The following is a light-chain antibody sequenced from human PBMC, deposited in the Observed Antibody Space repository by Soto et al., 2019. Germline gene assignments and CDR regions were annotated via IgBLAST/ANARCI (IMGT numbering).Light chain of an antibody. CDR3: SSYTSSGNYV. Sequence: QSVLTQPASLSGAPGQSITISRPGTSSEVGGYNCVSWYQHHPGKAPKLMIYDVSNRPSGVSNRFSGSKSGNTASLTISGLQSEDEADYYCSSYTSSGNYVFGTGTKVTVL. CDR1: SSEVGGYNC. CDR2: DVS. V-gene: IGLV2-14*03. J-gene: IGLJ1*01.